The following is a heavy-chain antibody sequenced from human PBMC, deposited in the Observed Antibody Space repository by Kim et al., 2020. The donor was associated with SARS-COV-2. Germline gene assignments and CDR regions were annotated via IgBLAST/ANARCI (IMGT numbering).Heavy chain of an antibody. Sequence: GGSLRLSCAASGFTFSSYAMSWVRQAPGKGLEWVSAISGSGGSTYYADSVKGRYTISRENSKNTLFLQMNSLRAEDTAVYYCAKGTGSSGWYYLGAFDIWGPGAMGTASS. CDR2: ISGSGGST. CDR3: AKGTGSSGWYYLGAFDI. D-gene: IGHD6-19*01. CDR1: GFTFSSYA. V-gene: IGHV3-23*01. J-gene: IGHJ3*02.